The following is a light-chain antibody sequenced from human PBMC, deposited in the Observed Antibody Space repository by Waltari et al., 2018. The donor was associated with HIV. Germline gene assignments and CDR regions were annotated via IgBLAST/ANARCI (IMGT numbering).Light chain of an antibody. V-gene: IGKV4-1*01. CDR3: QQYYTTPYT. CDR2: RAS. J-gene: IGKJ2*01. CDR1: QAVFYSSNSKNY. Sequence: DIVMTQSPDSLAVSLGERATIRCKSSQAVFYSSNSKNYLAWYQQKPGQPPKLLIYRASTREYGVPDRFTGSGSGTDFTLSISSLQAEDVAVYYCQQYYTTPYTFGQGTKLETK.